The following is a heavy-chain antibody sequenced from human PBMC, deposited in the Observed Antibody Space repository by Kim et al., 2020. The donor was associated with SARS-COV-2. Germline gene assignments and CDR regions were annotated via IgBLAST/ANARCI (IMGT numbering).Heavy chain of an antibody. J-gene: IGHJ4*02. D-gene: IGHD5-18*01. Sequence: GGSLRLSCAASGFTFSSYAMHWVRQAPGKGLEWVAVISYDGSNKYYADSVKGRFTISRDNSKNTLYLQMNSLRAEDTAVYYCARAIRSRGYSRGYWGQGT. CDR3: ARAIRSRGYSRGY. V-gene: IGHV3-30*04. CDR2: ISYDGSNK. CDR1: GFTFSSYA.